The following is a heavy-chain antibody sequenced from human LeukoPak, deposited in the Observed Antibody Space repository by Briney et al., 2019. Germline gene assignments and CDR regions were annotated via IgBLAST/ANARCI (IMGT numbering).Heavy chain of an antibody. CDR2: ISAYNGNT. V-gene: IGHV1-18*01. J-gene: IGHJ4*02. CDR3: ARDGGPDIVVVPAAKSPGLFDY. D-gene: IGHD2-2*01. CDR1: GGTFSSYA. Sequence: GASVKVSCKASGGTFSSYAISWVRQAPGQGLEWMGWISAYNGNTNYAQKLQGRVTMTTDTSTSTAYMELRSLRSDDAAVYYCARDGGPDIVVVPAAKSPGLFDYWGQGTLVTVSS.